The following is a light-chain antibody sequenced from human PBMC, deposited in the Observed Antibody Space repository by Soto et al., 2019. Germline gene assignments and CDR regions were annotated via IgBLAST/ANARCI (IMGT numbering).Light chain of an antibody. CDR1: SSNIGSKY. CDR2: SNN. V-gene: IGLV1-47*02. CDR3: ASWDDSLTGYV. J-gene: IGLJ1*01. Sequence: QSAPTQPPSASGTPGQRITISCSGSSSNIGSKYVHWYHHLPGTAPKLLIDSNNQRPSGVPDRFSGSKSGTSASLAISGLRSEDEADYYCASWDDSLTGYVFGTGTKVTVL.